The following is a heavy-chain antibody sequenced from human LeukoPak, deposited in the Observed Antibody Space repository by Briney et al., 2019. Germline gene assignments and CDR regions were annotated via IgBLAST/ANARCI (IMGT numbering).Heavy chain of an antibody. CDR3: ARGQTPSGIVGATSAFDI. V-gene: IGHV1-18*01. CDR2: ISPYNGNT. CDR1: GYTFTSYAG. Sequence: ASVKVSCKASGYTFTSYAGISWVRPAPGQGLEWMGWISPYNGNTNYSQKPQGRVTMTTDTSTSTAYMELRSLRSDDTAVYYCARGQTPSGIVGATSAFDIWGQGTMVTVSS. D-gene: IGHD1-26*01. J-gene: IGHJ3*02.